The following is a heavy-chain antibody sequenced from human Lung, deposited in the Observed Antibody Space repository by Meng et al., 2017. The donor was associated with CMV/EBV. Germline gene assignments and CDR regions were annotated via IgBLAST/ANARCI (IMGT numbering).Heavy chain of an antibody. D-gene: IGHD3-10*01. CDR2: IPHRGSS. Sequence: QVQLRDSGQTLVTAAETLSLPCSVSGDSITNHNWWAWVRQPPGKGLEWIGEIPHRGSSAYNPSLKSRVSMSIDKSKNQFSLKLTSVTAADTAVYHCLRRSGGSVWGQGTLVTVSS. V-gene: IGHV4-4*02. CDR1: GDSITNHNW. CDR3: LRRSGGSV. J-gene: IGHJ1*01.